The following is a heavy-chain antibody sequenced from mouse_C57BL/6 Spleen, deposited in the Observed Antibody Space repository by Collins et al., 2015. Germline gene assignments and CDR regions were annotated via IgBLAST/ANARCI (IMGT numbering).Heavy chain of an antibody. V-gene: IGHV1-64*01. J-gene: IGHJ1*03. CDR1: GYTFTSYW. D-gene: IGHD2-1*01. Sequence: QVQLQQPGAGLVKPGASVKLSCKASGYTFTSYWMHWVKQRPGQGLEWIGMIHPNSGSTNYNEKFKSKATLTVDKSSSTAYMQLSSLTSEDSAVYYCARMGYGNYGWYFDVWGTGTTVTVSS. CDR3: ARMGYGNYGWYFDV. CDR2: IHPNSGST.